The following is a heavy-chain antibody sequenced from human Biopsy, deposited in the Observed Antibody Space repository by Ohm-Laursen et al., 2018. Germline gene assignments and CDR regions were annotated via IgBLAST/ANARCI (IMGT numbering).Heavy chain of an antibody. CDR2: ITQSGST. Sequence: SETLSLTCAVYGGSFNGYFWSWIRQPPGKGLEWIGDITQSGSTNYSPSLKSRVTISVDTAKKQFSLSLRSVTAADTAVYYCARVPLPGIGAAYQGRFLYGMDVWGQVTTVSVSS. CDR3: ARVPLPGIGAAYQGRFLYGMDV. V-gene: IGHV4-34*01. CDR1: GGSFNGYF. D-gene: IGHD6-13*01. J-gene: IGHJ6*02.